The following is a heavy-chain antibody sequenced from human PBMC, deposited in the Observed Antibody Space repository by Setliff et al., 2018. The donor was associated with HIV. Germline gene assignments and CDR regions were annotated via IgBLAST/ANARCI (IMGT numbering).Heavy chain of an antibody. V-gene: IGHV4-31*03. CDR3: ARSTKYYDFWSGYQPFDY. D-gene: IGHD3-3*01. CDR1: GGSISSGGYY. Sequence: PSETLSLTCTVSGGSISSGGYYWSWIRQHPGKGLEWIGYIYYSGSTYYNPSLKSRVTISVDTSKNQSSLKLSTVTAADTAVYYCARSTKYYDFWSGYQPFDYWGPGTLVTVSS. CDR2: IYYSGST. J-gene: IGHJ4*02.